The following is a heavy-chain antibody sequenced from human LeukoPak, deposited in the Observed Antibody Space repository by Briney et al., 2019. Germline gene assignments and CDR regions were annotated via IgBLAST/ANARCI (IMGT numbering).Heavy chain of an antibody. D-gene: IGHD3-10*01. J-gene: IGHJ4*02. CDR2: IIPILGIA. CDR3: ASVTDYCGSGSYYKGEQIFDY. V-gene: IGHV1-69*04. CDR1: GGTFSSYA. Sequence: SVKVSCKASGGTFSSYAISWVRQAPGQGLEWMGRIIPILGIANYAQKFQGRVTITADKSTSTAYMELSSLRSEDTAVYYCASVTDYCGSGSYYKGEQIFDYWGQGTLVTVSS.